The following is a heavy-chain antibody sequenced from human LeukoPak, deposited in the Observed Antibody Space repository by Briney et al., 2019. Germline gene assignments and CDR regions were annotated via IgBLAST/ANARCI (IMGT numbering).Heavy chain of an antibody. CDR2: IKSKTDGGTT. J-gene: IGHJ5*02. CDR3: TTLHFWSGYYTFYNWFDP. Sequence: PGGSLRLSCAASGFTFSNAWMSWVRQAPGKGLEWVGRIKSKTDGGTTDYAAPVKGRFTISRDDSKNTLYLQMNSLKTEDTAVYCCTTLHFWSGYYTFYNWFDPWGQGTLVTVSS. CDR1: GFTFSNAW. V-gene: IGHV3-15*01. D-gene: IGHD3-3*02.